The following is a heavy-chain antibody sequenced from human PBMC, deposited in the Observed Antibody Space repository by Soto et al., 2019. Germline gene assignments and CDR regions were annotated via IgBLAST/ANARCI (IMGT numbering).Heavy chain of an antibody. V-gene: IGHV3-20*04. CDR1: GFTFDDYG. CDR3: ARAATPVTTPYYFDY. D-gene: IGHD4-17*01. CDR2: INWNGGST. Sequence: GGSLRLSCAASGFTFDDYGMSWVRQAPGKGLEWVSGINWNGGSTGYADSVKGRFTISRDNAKNSLYLQMNSLRAEDTALYYSARAATPVTTPYYFDYWGQGTLVTVSS. J-gene: IGHJ4*02.